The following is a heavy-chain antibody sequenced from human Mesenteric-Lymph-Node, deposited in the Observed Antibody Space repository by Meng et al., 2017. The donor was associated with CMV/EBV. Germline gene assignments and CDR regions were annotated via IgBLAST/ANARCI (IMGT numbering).Heavy chain of an antibody. CDR3: ARVAIFGHFDY. D-gene: IGHD3-3*01. CDR2: INEDGKKI. CDR1: GFTFNSEW. J-gene: IGHJ4*02. Sequence: GGSLRLSCAASGFTFNSEWMSWVRQAPGKGLEWVATINEDGKKIYYVDSVKGRFTISRDNAKNSLYLQMNSLRAEDTAVYYCARVAIFGHFDYWGQGTLVTVSS. V-gene: IGHV3-7*01.